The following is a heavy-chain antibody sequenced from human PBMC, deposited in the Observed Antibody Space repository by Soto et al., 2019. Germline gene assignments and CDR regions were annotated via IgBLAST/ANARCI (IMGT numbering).Heavy chain of an antibody. CDR3: AKGESSGSFMPLRSYATPDH. V-gene: IGHV3-23*01. CDR2: ITSSDDIT. D-gene: IGHD3-16*01. CDR1: GFIFQDYA. Sequence: EVQLFESGGGLVESGGSLRLSCAASGFIFQDYAMSWVRQAPGKGLEWVSTITSSDDITYSADSVRGRVTISRDKSANIPFRPLTNLSVHNPATHYRAKGESSGSFMPLRSYATPDHWGLGTLVTVSS. J-gene: IGHJ5*02.